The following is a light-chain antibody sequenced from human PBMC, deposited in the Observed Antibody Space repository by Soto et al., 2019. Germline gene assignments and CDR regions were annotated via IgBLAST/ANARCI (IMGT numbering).Light chain of an antibody. Sequence: QPVLTQLPSVSAAPGHKDTISCSGSSSNIGGNSLSWYQQPPGTAPKLLIYDDDERPSVIPDRFSGSKSGTSATLGIHGFQTGDEAHYYCGSWDSSLSAYVFATGTKVTVL. CDR1: SSNIGGNS. V-gene: IGLV1-51*01. J-gene: IGLJ1*01. CDR3: GSWDSSLSAYV. CDR2: DDD.